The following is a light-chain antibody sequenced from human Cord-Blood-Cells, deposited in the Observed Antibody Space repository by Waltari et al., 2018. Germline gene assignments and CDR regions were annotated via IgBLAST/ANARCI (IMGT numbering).Light chain of an antibody. CDR1: ALPKQY. V-gene: IGLV3-25*03. CDR2: KDS. Sequence: SFELTQPPSVSVSPRQTARSTCSGDALPKQYAYWYQQTPGQAPVLLTYKDSERPSGIPGRFSASSSGTTVTLTISGVHAEDEAGDYCQSEDSSGTDRVVGTGTKVTVL. J-gene: IGLJ1*01. CDR3: QSEDSSGTDRV.